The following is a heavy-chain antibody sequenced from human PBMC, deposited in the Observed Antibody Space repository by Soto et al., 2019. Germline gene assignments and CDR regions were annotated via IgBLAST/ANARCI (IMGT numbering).Heavy chain of an antibody. J-gene: IGHJ4*02. CDR3: TRHTVDY. CDR2: KRSKAHSYAT. V-gene: IGHV3-73*01. D-gene: IGHD4-4*01. CDR1: GFSFSDSA. Sequence: PGGSLRLCCASSGFSFSDSAIHWVRQASGKGLEWVGRKRSKAHSYATAFAASVKGRFTISRDDSKNTVYLQMNSLKTEDTAVYYCTRHTVDYWGQGTLVTVSS.